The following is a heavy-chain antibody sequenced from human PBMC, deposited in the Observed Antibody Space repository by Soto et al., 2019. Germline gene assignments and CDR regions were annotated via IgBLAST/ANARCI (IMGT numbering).Heavy chain of an antibody. CDR1: GYTFTTYD. Sequence: ASVKVSCKASGYTFTTYDINWVRQATGQGLEWRGWMSPNSGATGYAQKFQGRVTMTRDTSISTAYMELSNLRAEDTAIYDCARGVDPGVDVWSVGTTVTVSS. D-gene: IGHD1-1*01. V-gene: IGHV1-8*01. CDR2: MSPNSGAT. CDR3: ARGVDPGVDV. J-gene: IGHJ6*04.